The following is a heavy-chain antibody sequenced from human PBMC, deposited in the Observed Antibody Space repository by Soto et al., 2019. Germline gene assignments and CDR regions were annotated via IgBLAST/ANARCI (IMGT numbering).Heavy chain of an antibody. CDR3: SGGIYGLDY. J-gene: IGHJ4*02. CDR1: GFTFSSYA. CDR2: ISGSGGST. D-gene: IGHD5-12*01. Sequence: EVQLLESGGGLVQPGGSLRLSCAASGFTFSSYAMSWVRQAPGKGLEWVSAISGSGGSTYYADSVKGRFTISRDNSKNTLHLKMNSLRAEDTAVYYCSGGIYGLDYWGQGTLVTVSS. V-gene: IGHV3-23*01.